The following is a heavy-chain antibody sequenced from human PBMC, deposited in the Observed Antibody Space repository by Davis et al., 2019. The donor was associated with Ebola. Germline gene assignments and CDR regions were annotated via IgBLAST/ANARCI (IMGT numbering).Heavy chain of an antibody. J-gene: IGHJ6*02. CDR3: AKSVTSGAYYYYHGMDV. CDR2: MSWDGTHK. Sequence: GESLKISCVASGFTFSDYAITWVRQAPGKGLEWVAFMSWDGTHKPYSDSVAGRFTISRDNSKNTLYLQMNSLRPDDTAVYYCAKSVTSGAYYYYHGMDVWGQGTSVTVSS. CDR1: GFTFSDYA. V-gene: IGHV3-30*18. D-gene: IGHD4-17*01.